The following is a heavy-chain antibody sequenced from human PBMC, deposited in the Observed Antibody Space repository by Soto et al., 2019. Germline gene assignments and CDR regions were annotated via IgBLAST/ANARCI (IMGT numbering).Heavy chain of an antibody. V-gene: IGHV1-58*02. CDR1: GFTLTSSA. CDR3: AAVLHCGGDSPPFGFDP. J-gene: IGHJ5*02. D-gene: IGHD2-21*02. Sequence: GASGKVSRKASGFTLTSSAMQWVRQARGQSLEWIGWIVVGSGNTNYAQKFQERVTITRDMSTSTAYMELSSLRSEDTAVYYCAAVLHCGGDSPPFGFDPWGQGTLVTVSS. CDR2: IVVGSGNT.